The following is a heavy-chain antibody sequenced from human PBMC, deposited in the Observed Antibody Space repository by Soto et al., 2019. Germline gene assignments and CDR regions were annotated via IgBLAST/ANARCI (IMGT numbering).Heavy chain of an antibody. CDR1: GDSIISSDFY. CDR3: ARHSLAIRKNNWFDP. V-gene: IGHV4-39*01. J-gene: IGHJ5*02. CDR2: IFYLGSS. D-gene: IGHD3-3*02. Sequence: SETLSLTCTVPGDSIISSDFYWGWFRQPPGNGLEWIGSIFYLGSSYYNPSLKSRVAMSVDTSKNQFSLRLRSVTAADTALYFCARHSLAIRKNNWFDPWGQGIMVTVSS.